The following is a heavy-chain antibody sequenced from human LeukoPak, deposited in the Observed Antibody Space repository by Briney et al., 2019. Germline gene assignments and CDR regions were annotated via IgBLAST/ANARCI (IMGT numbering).Heavy chain of an antibody. Sequence: GGSLRLSCSASGFTFSSYWVTWVRQAPGKGLEWVANIKQDGSEKYYVDSVKGRFTISRDNAKNSLYLQMNSLRAEDTAVYYCARDPRHDGYPRGVGAFDIWGQGTMVTVSS. J-gene: IGHJ3*02. CDR1: GFTFSSYW. D-gene: IGHD6-13*01. CDR2: IKQDGSEK. CDR3: ARDPRHDGYPRGVGAFDI. V-gene: IGHV3-7*01.